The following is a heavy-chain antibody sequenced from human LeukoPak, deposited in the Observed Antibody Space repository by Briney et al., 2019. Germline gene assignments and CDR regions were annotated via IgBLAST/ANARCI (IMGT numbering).Heavy chain of an antibody. V-gene: IGHV1-2*02. D-gene: IGHD5-24*01. CDR2: INPNSGGT. CDR3: ARDHSVTRGAYYFDY. CDR1: GYTFTGYY. J-gene: IGHJ4*02. Sequence: ASVKVSCKASGYTFTGYYIHWVRQAPGQGLEWMGWINPNSGGTNYSQKFQGRVTTTRDTSISTAYMELSRLRSDDTAFYYCARDHSVTRGAYYFDYWGQGTLVTVSS.